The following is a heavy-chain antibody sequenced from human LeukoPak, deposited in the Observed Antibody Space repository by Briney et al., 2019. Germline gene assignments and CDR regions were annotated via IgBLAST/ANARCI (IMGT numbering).Heavy chain of an antibody. CDR2: IYYSGST. CDR3: ARRLRYCSSTSCYFSWFDP. Sequence: PSETLSLTCTVSGGSISSSSYYWGWIRQPPGTGLEWIGSIYYSGSTYYNPSLKSRVTISVDTSKNQFSLKLSSVTAADTAVYYCARRLRYCSSTSCYFSWFDPWGQGTLVTVSS. V-gene: IGHV4-39*01. J-gene: IGHJ5*02. CDR1: GGSISSSSYY. D-gene: IGHD2-2*01.